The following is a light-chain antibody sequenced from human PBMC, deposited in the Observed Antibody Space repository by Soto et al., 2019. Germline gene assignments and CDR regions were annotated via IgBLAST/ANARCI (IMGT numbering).Light chain of an antibody. CDR1: LSFGGL. CDR2: DAY. J-gene: IGKJ5*01. CDR3: QQRHLWLIT. V-gene: IGKV3-11*01. Sequence: SLAALSVNKGEGAALSCMASLSFGGLLAWYQQKPGQAPRLLIYDAYKRATGIPPRFSGSGSGTDFTLTISSLEPEDSTVYYCQQRHLWLITFGHGTRLEIK.